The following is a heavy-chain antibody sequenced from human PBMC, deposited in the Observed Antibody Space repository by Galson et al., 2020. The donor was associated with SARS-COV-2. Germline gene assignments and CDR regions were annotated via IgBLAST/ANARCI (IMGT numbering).Heavy chain of an antibody. CDR3: ARDLQEAYGMDV. D-gene: IGHD4-4*01. CDR1: GFTDSSNY. J-gene: IGHJ6*02. CDR2: IYSGGST. V-gene: IGHV3-53*01. Sequence: CGAPGFTDSSNYMSWVRQAPGKGLEWVSVIYSGGSTYYADSVKGRFTISRDNYKNTLYLQMNSLRAEDTAVYYCARDLQEAYGMDVWGQGTTVTVSS.